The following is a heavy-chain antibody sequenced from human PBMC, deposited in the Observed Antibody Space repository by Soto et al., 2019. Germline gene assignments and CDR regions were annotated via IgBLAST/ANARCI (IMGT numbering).Heavy chain of an antibody. CDR2: IIPILGIA. J-gene: IGHJ4*02. Sequence: QVQLVQSGAEVKKPGSSVKVSCKASGGTFSSYTISWVRQAPGQGLEWMGRIIPILGIANYAQKFQGRVTITPDKATSTADIELSSLRSEDTAVYYCASPKPQRGSGFLFEYWGQGTLVTVSS. CDR1: GGTFSSYT. CDR3: ASPKPQRGSGFLFEY. V-gene: IGHV1-69*02. D-gene: IGHD2-21*01.